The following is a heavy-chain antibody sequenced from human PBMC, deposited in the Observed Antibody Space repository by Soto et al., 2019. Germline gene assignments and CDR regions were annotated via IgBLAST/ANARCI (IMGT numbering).Heavy chain of an antibody. CDR3: ARGSSEMAKTTGFDY. CDR2: IYYSGST. Sequence: QVQLQESGPGLVKPSQTLSLTCTVSGGSISSGGYYWSWIRQHPGKGLEWIGYIYYSGSTYYNPSLKSRVTISVDTSKNQFSLKLSSVTAADTAVYYCARGSSEMAKTTGFDYWGQGTLVTVSS. D-gene: IGHD1-26*01. V-gene: IGHV4-31*03. CDR1: GGSISSGGYY. J-gene: IGHJ4*02.